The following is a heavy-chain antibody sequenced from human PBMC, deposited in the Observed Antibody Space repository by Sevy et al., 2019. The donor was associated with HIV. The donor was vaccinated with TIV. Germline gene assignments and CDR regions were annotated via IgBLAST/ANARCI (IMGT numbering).Heavy chain of an antibody. J-gene: IGHJ4*02. CDR1: GFTFSSYS. D-gene: IGHD3-22*01. Sequence: GGSLRLSCAASGFTFSSYSMNWVRQAPGKGLEWVSSISSSSSYIYYADSVKGRFTISRDNAKNSLYLQMNSLRAEDRAVYYCATTAFRDSSGYYGHWGQGTLVTVSS. CDR3: ATTAFRDSSGYYGH. V-gene: IGHV3-21*01. CDR2: ISSSSSYI.